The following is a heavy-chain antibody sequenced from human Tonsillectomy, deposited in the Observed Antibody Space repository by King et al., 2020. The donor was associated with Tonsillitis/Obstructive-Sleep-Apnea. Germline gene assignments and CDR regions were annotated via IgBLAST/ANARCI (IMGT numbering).Heavy chain of an antibody. V-gene: IGHV4-59*01. Sequence: VQLQESGPGLVKPSETLSLTCTVSGGSISSYYWSWIRQPPGKGLEWIGYIYYSGSTNYNPSLKSRVTISVDTSKNQFSLKLSSVTAADTAVYYCASWGSNAFDIWGQGTMVTVSS. CDR2: IYYSGST. CDR1: GGSISSYY. D-gene: IGHD3-16*01. CDR3: ASWGSNAFDI. J-gene: IGHJ3*02.